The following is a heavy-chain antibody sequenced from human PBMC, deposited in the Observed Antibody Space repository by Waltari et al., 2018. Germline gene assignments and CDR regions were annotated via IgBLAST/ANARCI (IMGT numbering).Heavy chain of an antibody. CDR1: GFTFNSSA. CDR2: ISSGVGTT. CDR3: ARRDYSYGFD. V-gene: IGHV3-23*04. D-gene: IGHD4-4*01. J-gene: IGHJ4*02. Sequence: EVQLVESGGGLVKPGGSLRLSCAASGFTFNSSAMNWVRLAPGKGLDWVSSISSGVGTTYSDAVKGRFFISRDSSKNTLYLQMNSLRADDTAVYYCARRDYSYGFDWGQGTLVTVSS.